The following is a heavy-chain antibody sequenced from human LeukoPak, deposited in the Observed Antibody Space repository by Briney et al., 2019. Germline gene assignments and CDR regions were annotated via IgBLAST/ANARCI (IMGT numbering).Heavy chain of an antibody. CDR3: ASAYYYDSSGYYPYAEYFQH. Sequence: GGSLRLSCAASGFTFSSYSMNWVRQAPGEGLEWDSSISSSSSYIYYADSVKGRFTISRDNAKNSLYLQMNSLRAEDTAVYYCASAYYYDSSGYYPYAEYFQHWGQGTLVTVSS. D-gene: IGHD3-22*01. V-gene: IGHV3-21*01. J-gene: IGHJ1*01. CDR1: GFTFSSYS. CDR2: ISSSSSYI.